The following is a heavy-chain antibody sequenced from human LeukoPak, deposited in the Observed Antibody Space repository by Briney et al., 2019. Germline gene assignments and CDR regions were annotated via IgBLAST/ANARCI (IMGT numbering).Heavy chain of an antibody. V-gene: IGHV1-24*01. CDR3: ATSSGNWIQPQYYYYYMDV. D-gene: IGHD1-20*01. CDR1: GYTLTKLS. CDR2: FDPEDGET. Sequence: ASVKVSCKVSGYTLTKLSMHWVRQAPGKGLEWMGGFDPEDGETIYAQKSQGRVTITEDTSTDKAYMELRSLRSAATAVYYCATSSGNWIQPQYYYYYMDVWGKGATVTVCS. J-gene: IGHJ6*03.